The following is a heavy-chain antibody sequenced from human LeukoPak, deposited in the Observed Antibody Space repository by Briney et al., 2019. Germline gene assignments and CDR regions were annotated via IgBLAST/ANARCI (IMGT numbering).Heavy chain of an antibody. Sequence: GGSLRLSCAGSGFTVSSYAMSWVRQAPGKGLEWVSTISDSGGFTYYADSMKGRLTVSRDNSKNTLYLQMNSLRAEDTAVYYCARRLDSGNYFDYWGKGTLVTVSS. D-gene: IGHD3-10*01. V-gene: IGHV3-23*01. CDR1: GFTVSSYA. CDR2: ISDSGGFT. J-gene: IGHJ4*02. CDR3: ARRLDSGNYFDY.